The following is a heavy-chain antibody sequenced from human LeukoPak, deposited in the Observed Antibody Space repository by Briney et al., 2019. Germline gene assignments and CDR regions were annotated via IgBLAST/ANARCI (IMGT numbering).Heavy chain of an antibody. V-gene: IGHV1-2*02. Sequence: GASVKVSCKASGYTFTGYDMHWVRQAPGQGLEWMGWINPNSGGTNYAQKFQGRVTMTRDTSIITAYMELSRLSSDDTAVYYCARDERYDSSGYPFDYWGQGTLVTVSS. CDR3: ARDERYDSSGYPFDY. CDR2: INPNSGGT. D-gene: IGHD3-22*01. CDR1: GYTFTGYD. J-gene: IGHJ4*02.